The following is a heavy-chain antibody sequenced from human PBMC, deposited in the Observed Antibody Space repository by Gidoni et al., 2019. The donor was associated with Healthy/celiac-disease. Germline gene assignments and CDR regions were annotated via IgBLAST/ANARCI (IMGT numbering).Heavy chain of an antibody. CDR2: INTNTGNP. J-gene: IGHJ3*02. D-gene: IGHD3-16*02. V-gene: IGHV7-4-1*02. Sequence: QVQLVQSGSELKKPGASVKVSCKASGYTFTSYAMNWVRQAPGQGLEWMGWINTNTGNPTDAQGFTGRFVFSLDTSVSTAYLQISSLKAEDTAVYYCARDDTYYDYVWGSYRHRAFDIWGQGTMVTVSS. CDR1: GYTFTSYA. CDR3: ARDDTYYDYVWGSYRHRAFDI.